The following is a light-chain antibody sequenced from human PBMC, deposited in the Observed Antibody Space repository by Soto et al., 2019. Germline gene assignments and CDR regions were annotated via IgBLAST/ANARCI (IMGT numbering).Light chain of an antibody. CDR2: RNN. V-gene: IGLV1-47*01. CDR3: ASWDDSLTVLV. J-gene: IGLJ2*01. Sequence: QSVLTQPPSTSGTPGQRVTISCSGGSSNIGYNYVYWYQQLPGTAPKLLISRNNLRPSGVPDRFSGSKSGTSASLAISGLRSEDEADYYCASWDDSLTVLVFGGGTKLTVL. CDR1: SSNIGYNY.